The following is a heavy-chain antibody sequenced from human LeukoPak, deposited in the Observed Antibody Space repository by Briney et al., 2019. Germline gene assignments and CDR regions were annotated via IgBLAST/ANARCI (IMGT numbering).Heavy chain of an antibody. CDR3: ARSRWLDAFDY. Sequence: GGSLRLSCAASGFTFSSYWMHWVRQAPGRGLVWVSRINSDGSTTNYADSVKGRFTISRDNAKNTLYLQMNSLRADDTAVYYCARSRWLDAFDYWGQGTLVTVSS. CDR2: INSDGSTT. CDR1: GFTFSSYW. J-gene: IGHJ4*02. D-gene: IGHD6-19*01. V-gene: IGHV3-74*01.